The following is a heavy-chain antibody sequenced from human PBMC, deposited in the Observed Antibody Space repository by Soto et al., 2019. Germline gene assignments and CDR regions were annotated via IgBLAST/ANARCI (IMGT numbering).Heavy chain of an antibody. V-gene: IGHV1-69*13. CDR1: GGTFSSYA. CDR2: IIPIFGTA. D-gene: IGHD2-15*01. J-gene: IGHJ6*02. Sequence: SVKVSCKASGGTFSSYAISWVRQAPGQGLEWMGGIIPIFGTANYAQKFQGRVTITADESTSTAYMELSSLRSEDTAVYYCAKGYCSGGSCGGGYYYGMDVWGQGTTVTV. CDR3: AKGYCSGGSCGGGYYYGMDV.